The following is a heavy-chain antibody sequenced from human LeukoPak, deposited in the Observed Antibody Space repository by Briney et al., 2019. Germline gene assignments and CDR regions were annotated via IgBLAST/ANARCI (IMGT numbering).Heavy chain of an antibody. CDR2: IKQDGSEK. CDR1: GFTFSSYW. CDR3: ARVLWIQLWENWFDP. D-gene: IGHD5-18*01. J-gene: IGHJ5*02. V-gene: IGHV3-7*01. Sequence: PGRSLRLSCAASGFTFSSYWMSWVRQAPGKGLEWVANIKQDGSEKYYVDSVKGRFTISRDNAKNSLYLQMNSLRAEDTAVYYCARVLWIQLWENWFDPWGQGTLVTVSS.